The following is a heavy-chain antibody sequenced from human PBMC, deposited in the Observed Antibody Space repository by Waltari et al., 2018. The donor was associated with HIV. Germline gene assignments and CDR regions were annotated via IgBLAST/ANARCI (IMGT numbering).Heavy chain of an antibody. V-gene: IGHV4-61*02. CDR2: VYTSGSV. CDR3: ARGLDILTGHYHWFLDV. D-gene: IGHD3-9*01. CDR1: CRAFSRRDD. Sequence: QVQLQESGPGLGKPSQTLSLTRTGSCRAFSRRDDSWTLIRQPAGKGLEWIGRVYTSGSVNYNPSLRSRLTMSVDTSNNQFSLKLTSVTAADTAVYYCARGLDILTGHYHWFLDVWGRGTLVTVSS. J-gene: IGHJ2*01.